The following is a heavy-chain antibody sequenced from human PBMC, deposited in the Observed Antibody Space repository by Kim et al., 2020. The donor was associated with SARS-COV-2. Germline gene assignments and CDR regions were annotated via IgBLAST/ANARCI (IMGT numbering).Heavy chain of an antibody. CDR2: IYFSGST. V-gene: IGHV4-39*01. J-gene: IGHJ3*01. Sequence: SETLSLTCTVSGGSISSSSYYWGWIRQPPGKGLEWIGSIYFSGSTYYNPSLKSLVTISIDTYKNQFSLKLSSVTAADTAVYYCARIAYCSRGSCPQPNAFEVWCRGTMVTVSS. D-gene: IGHD2-15*01. CDR3: ARIAYCSRGSCPQPNAFEV. CDR1: GGSISSSSYY.